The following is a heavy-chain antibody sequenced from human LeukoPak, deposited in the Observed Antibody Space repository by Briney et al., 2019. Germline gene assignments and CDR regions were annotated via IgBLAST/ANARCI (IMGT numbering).Heavy chain of an antibody. Sequence: SETLSLTCAVYGGSFSGYYWSWIRQPPGKGLEWIGEINHSGSTNYNPSLQSRVTISIDTSRKQLFLKLTSVTAADTAVYYCALAPNSNWFDFWGQGTLVTVSS. CDR2: INHSGST. J-gene: IGHJ5*01. CDR1: GGSFSGYY. V-gene: IGHV4-34*01. CDR3: ALAPNSNWFDF.